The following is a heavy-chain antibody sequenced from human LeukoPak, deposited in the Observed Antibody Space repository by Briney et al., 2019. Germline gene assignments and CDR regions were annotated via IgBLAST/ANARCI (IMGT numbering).Heavy chain of an antibody. J-gene: IGHJ4*02. CDR1: GGSFFGSH. D-gene: IGHD4-23*01. V-gene: IGHV4-34*01. CDR3: ARDPTTVVTLTYYFDF. Sequence: SETLSLTCAVSGGSFFGSHWNWIRQSPEKGLEWIGEINHSGRTNYNPSLKSRVTISVDTSKTQFFLKLTSVPAADAAVYYCARDPTTVVTLTYYFDFWGQGTLVTVSA. CDR2: INHSGRT.